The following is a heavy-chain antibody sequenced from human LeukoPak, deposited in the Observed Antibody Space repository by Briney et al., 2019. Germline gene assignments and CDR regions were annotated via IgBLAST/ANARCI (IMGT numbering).Heavy chain of an antibody. CDR3: AKPLYPYEGGYYSGSYYFDY. J-gene: IGHJ4*02. CDR1: GFDFGGRG. CDR2: IAGSGGFT. D-gene: IGHD3-22*01. V-gene: IGHV3-23*01. Sequence: GGSLRLSCVVSGFDFGGRGMSWVRQAPGKGLEWVASIAGSGGFTYYADSVKGRFTISKDKSKNTMFLQASNLRAGDTALYFCAKPLYPYEGGYYSGSYYFDYWGQGTLITVSS.